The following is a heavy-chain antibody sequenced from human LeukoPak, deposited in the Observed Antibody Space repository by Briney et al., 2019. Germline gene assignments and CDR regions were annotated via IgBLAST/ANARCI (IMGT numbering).Heavy chain of an antibody. V-gene: IGHV4-61*02. Sequence: PSETLSLTCTVSGGSISSGTYCWSWIRQPAGKGLEWIGRINASGSINYNPSLKSRVTISVDTSKNQFSLKLSSVTAADTAVYYCARGQVHYDFWSGYRDSGFDYWGQGTLVTVSS. CDR3: ARGQVHYDFWSGYRDSGFDY. CDR1: GGSISSGTYC. D-gene: IGHD3-3*01. CDR2: INASGSI. J-gene: IGHJ4*02.